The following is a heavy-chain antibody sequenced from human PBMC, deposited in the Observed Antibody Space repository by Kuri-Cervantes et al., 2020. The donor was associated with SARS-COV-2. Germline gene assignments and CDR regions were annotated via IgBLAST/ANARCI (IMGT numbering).Heavy chain of an antibody. CDR2: INSDGSST. CDR3: ARGVVPAARWRNYYYYYYMDV. J-gene: IGHJ6*03. CDR1: GFTFSSYW. V-gene: IGHV3-74*01. D-gene: IGHD2-2*01. Sequence: GESLKISCAASGFTFSSYWMHWVRQAPGKGLVWVSRINSDGSSTSYADSVKGRFTISRDNAKNTLYLQMNSLRAEDTAVYYCARGVVPAARWRNYYYYYYMDVWGKGTTVAVSS.